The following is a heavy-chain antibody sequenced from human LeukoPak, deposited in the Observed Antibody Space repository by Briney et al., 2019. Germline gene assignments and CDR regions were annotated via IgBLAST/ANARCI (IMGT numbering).Heavy chain of an antibody. Sequence: GGSLRLSCAASGFTFSSYAMSWVRQAPEKGLEWVSAISGSGGSTYYADSVKGRFTISRDNSKNTLYLQMNSLRAEDTAVYYCAKGRCTNGVCYLGLFDYWGQGTLVTVSS. CDR1: GFTFSSYA. D-gene: IGHD2-8*01. V-gene: IGHV3-23*01. J-gene: IGHJ4*02. CDR3: AKGRCTNGVCYLGLFDY. CDR2: ISGSGGST.